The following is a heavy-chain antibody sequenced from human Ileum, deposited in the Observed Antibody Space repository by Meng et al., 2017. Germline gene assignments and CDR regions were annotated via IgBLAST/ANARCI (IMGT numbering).Heavy chain of an antibody. V-gene: IGHV4-4*02. CDR3: ATYGSGFTPPLDP. J-gene: IGHJ5*02. D-gene: IGHD3-10*01. Sequence: QVQLQESGPGLVKPSGTLSRTGAVSGGSIRNGKWWSWVRQPPGKGLEWIGEISQSGTTNYYPSLNSRVSISLDKANNHLSLTLTSVTAADTAVYYCATYGSGFTPPLDPWGQGSLVTVSS. CDR1: GGSIRNGKW. CDR2: ISQSGTT.